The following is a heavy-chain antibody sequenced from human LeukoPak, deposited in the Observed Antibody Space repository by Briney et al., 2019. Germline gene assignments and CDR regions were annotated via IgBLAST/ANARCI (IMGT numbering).Heavy chain of an antibody. V-gene: IGHV3-23*01. D-gene: IGHD6-19*01. CDR3: ARPQGVAGNYYMDV. Sequence: GGSLRLSCAASGFTFSSYAMSWVRQAPGKGLKWVSAISGSGGSTYYADSVKGRFTISRDNAKNSLYLQMNSLRAEDTAVYYCARPQGVAGNYYMDVWGKGTTVTASS. CDR1: GFTFSSYA. CDR2: ISGSGGST. J-gene: IGHJ6*03.